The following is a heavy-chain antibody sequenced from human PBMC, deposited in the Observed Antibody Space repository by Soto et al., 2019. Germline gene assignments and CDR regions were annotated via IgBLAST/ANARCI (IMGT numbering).Heavy chain of an antibody. J-gene: IGHJ4*02. D-gene: IGHD2-15*01. CDR1: GFTFSSYA. V-gene: IGHV3-23*01. Sequence: GGSLRLSCGASGFTFSSYAMSWVRQAPGKGLEWVSAISGSGGSTYYADSVKGRFTISRDNSKNTLYLQMNSLRAEDTAVYYCAKDSALVVVAALFDYWGQGTLVTVS. CDR2: ISGSGGST. CDR3: AKDSALVVVAALFDY.